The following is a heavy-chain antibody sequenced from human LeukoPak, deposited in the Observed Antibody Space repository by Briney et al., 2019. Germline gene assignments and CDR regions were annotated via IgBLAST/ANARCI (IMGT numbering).Heavy chain of an antibody. D-gene: IGHD3-22*01. CDR1: GFTFDDYA. J-gene: IGHJ4*02. V-gene: IGHV3-9*01. Sequence: GGSLRLSCAASGFTFDDYAMHWVRQAPGKGLEWVSGISWNSGSIGYADSVKGRFTISRDNAKNSLYLQMNSLRAEDTAVYYCAKNGYYYDSTWDYWGQGTLVTVSS. CDR2: ISWNSGSI. CDR3: AKNGYYYDSTWDY.